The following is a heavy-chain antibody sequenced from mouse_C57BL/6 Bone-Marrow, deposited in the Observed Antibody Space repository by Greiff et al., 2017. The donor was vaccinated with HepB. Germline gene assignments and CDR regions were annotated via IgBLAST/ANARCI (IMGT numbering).Heavy chain of an antibody. CDR2: IYPRSGNT. CDR1: GYTFTSYG. J-gene: IGHJ2*01. Sequence: VHLVESGAELARPGASVKLSCKASGYTFTSYGISWVKQRTGQGLEWIGEIYPRSGNTYYNEKFKGKATLTADKSSSTAYMELRSLTSEDSAVYFCARQGSPRYFDYWGQGTTLTVSS. V-gene: IGHV1-81*01. CDR3: ARQGSPRYFDY.